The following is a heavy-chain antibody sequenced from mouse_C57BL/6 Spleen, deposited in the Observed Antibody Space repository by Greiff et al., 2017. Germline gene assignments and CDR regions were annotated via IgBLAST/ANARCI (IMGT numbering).Heavy chain of an antibody. J-gene: IGHJ3*01. CDR3: VRGDFYYGKAAWFAY. V-gene: IGHV10-3*01. Sequence: EVQLVESGGGLVQPKGSLKLSCAASGFTFNTYTMHWVRQAPGKGLEWVARIRSKSSNYATYYADSVKDRFTISRDDSQSMLYLQMNNLKTEDTAMYYCVRGDFYYGKAAWFAYWGQGTLVTVSA. CDR1: GFTFNTYT. D-gene: IGHD2-1*01. CDR2: IRSKSSNYAT.